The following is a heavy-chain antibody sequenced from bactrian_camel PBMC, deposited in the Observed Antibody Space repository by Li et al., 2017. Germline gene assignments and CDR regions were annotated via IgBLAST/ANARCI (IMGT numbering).Heavy chain of an antibody. CDR3: AAEEELRADRAMAESSLRPPSAETGY. Sequence: HVQLVESGGGSVLAGGSLKLTCEPSEYTSCMGWFRQAPGEEREGVALINGRTGGRSYADSVKGRFTISRDNAKNMVYLHLNSLKTEDMAMYYCAAEEELRADRAMAESSLRPPSAETGYWGDGTQVTVS. J-gene: IGHJ6*01. D-gene: IGHD5*01. V-gene: IGHV3S63*01. CDR2: INGRTGGR. CDR1: EYTSC.